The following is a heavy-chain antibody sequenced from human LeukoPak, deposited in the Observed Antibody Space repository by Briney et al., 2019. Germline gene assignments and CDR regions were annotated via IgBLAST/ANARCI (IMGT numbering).Heavy chain of an antibody. Sequence: GGSLRLPCAASGFTFSSYAMSWVRQAPGKGLEWVSAISGSGGSTYYADSVKGRFTISRDNSKNTLYLQMNSLRAEDTAVYYCAKDPDNWNYPFDYWGQGTLVTVSS. V-gene: IGHV3-23*01. CDR3: AKDPDNWNYPFDY. CDR1: GFTFSSYA. J-gene: IGHJ4*02. CDR2: ISGSGGST. D-gene: IGHD1-7*01.